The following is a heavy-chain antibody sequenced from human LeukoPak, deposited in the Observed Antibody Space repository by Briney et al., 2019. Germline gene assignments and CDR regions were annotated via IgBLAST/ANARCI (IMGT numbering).Heavy chain of an antibody. Sequence: SETLSLTCTVSGGSVSSGSYYWSWIRQPPGKGLEWIGYIYYSGSTKYNPSLKSQVTISIDTSKNQFSLKLSSVTAADTAMYYCAGVVGGSYSMDVWGQGTTVTVSS. CDR1: GGSVSSGSYY. CDR3: AGVVGGSYSMDV. CDR2: IYYSGST. V-gene: IGHV4-61*01. J-gene: IGHJ6*03. D-gene: IGHD1-26*01.